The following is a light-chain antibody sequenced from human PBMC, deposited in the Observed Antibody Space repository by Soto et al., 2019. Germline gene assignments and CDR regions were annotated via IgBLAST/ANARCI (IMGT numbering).Light chain of an antibody. V-gene: IGKV3-15*01. CDR3: QQYSDWPPIT. J-gene: IGKJ5*01. Sequence: ETVMTQSPATLSVSPGEGVALSCRASQSISSNLAWYQQKPGQPPRLLMYDASTRATGIPARFSGSGSGTEFTLTISSLQSEDFAVYYCQQYSDWPPITFGQGTRLEI. CDR2: DAS. CDR1: QSISSN.